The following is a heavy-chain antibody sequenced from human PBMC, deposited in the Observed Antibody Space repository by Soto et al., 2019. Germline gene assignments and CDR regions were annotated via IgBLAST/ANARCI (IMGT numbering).Heavy chain of an antibody. CDR2: IWYDGSHT. CDR3: VRASPVKVVTPLGH. V-gene: IGHV3-33*01. J-gene: IGHJ4*02. Sequence: GGSLRLSCATSGFSFSSYAMHWVRQAPGKGLHWVAVIWYDGSHTNYADSVKCRFTISSDDSENTLYLQINSLRAEDKAIYYCVRASPVKVVTPLGHCGQGTLVTVSS. CDR1: GFSFSSYA. D-gene: IGHD2-21*02.